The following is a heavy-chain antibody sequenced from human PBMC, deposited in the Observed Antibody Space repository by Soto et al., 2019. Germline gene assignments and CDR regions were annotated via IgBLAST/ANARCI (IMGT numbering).Heavy chain of an antibody. Sequence: SETLSLTCAVYGGSFSGYYWSWIRQPPGKGLEWIGEINHSGSTNYNPSLKSRVTISVDTSKNQFSLKLSSVTAADTAVYYCARGVWFGELLYYFDYWGQGTLVTVSS. V-gene: IGHV4-34*01. CDR1: GGSFSGYY. CDR3: ARGVWFGELLYYFDY. J-gene: IGHJ4*02. CDR2: INHSGST. D-gene: IGHD3-10*01.